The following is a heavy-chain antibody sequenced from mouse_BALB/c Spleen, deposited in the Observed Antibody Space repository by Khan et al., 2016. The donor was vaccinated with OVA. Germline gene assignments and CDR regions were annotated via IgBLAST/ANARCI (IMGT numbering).Heavy chain of an antibody. D-gene: IGHD1-1*01. CDR1: GFTFSTYG. V-gene: IGHV5-6*01. CDR3: AGLAYYYDSEGIAY. CDR2: VSTGGGYT. Sequence: EVELVESGGDLVKPGGSLKLSCAASGFTFSTYGMSWVRQTPDKRLEWVATVSTGGGYTYYPASVKGRFTISRDNAKNTLYLQMSSLKSEDTAMFDCAGLAYYYDSEGIAYWGQGTLVTVSA. J-gene: IGHJ3*01.